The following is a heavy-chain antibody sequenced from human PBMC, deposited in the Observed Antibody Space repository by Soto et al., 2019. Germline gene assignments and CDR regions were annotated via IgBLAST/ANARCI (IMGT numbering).Heavy chain of an antibody. CDR2: ISSSSSYT. CDR1: GFTFSDYY. D-gene: IGHD2-2*01. Sequence: GGSLRLSCAASGFTFSDYYMSWIRQAPGKGLEWVSYISSSSSYTNYADSVKGRFTISRDNAKNSLYLQMNSLRAEDTAVYYCARDLVVVPAATAYYYGMDVWRQRTTVTVSS. J-gene: IGHJ6*02. V-gene: IGHV3-11*06. CDR3: ARDLVVVPAATAYYYGMDV.